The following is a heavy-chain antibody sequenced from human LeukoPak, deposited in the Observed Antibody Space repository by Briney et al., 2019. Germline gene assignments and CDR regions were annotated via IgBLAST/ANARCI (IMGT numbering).Heavy chain of an antibody. Sequence: SGPTLVNPTQTLTLTCTFSGFSLSTSGVGVGWIRQPPGKALEWLALIYWDDDKRYSPSLKSRLTITKDTSKNQVVLTMTNMDPVDTATYYCARGQIAAAGPRYNWFDPWGQGTLVTVSS. CDR2: IYWDDDK. CDR1: GFSLSTSGVG. V-gene: IGHV2-5*02. D-gene: IGHD6-13*01. CDR3: ARGQIAAAGPRYNWFDP. J-gene: IGHJ5*02.